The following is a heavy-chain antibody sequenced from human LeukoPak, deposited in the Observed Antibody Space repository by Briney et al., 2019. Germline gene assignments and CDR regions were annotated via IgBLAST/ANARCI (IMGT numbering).Heavy chain of an antibody. V-gene: IGHV4-59*01. CDR3: ARLGWSSTSCQNDY. Sequence: SETLSLTCTVSGGSISSYYWSWIRQPPGKGLEWIGYIYYSGSTNYNPSLKSRVTISVDTSKNQFSLKLSSVTAADTAVYYCARLGWSSTSCQNDYWGQGTLVTVSS. CDR1: GGSISSYY. J-gene: IGHJ4*02. CDR2: IYYSGST. D-gene: IGHD2-2*01.